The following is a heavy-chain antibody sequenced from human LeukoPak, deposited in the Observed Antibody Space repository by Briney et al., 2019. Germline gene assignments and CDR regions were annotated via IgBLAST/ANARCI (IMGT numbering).Heavy chain of an antibody. V-gene: IGHV1-8*02. CDR3: ARKDYGMGV. CDR1: GYTFTGYY. J-gene: IGHJ6*02. Sequence: ASVKVSCKASGYTFTGYYMHWVRQAPGQGLEWMGWMNPNSDNTGYAQKFQGRVTMTRNTSISTAYMELSSLRSEDTAVYYCARKDYGMGVWGQGTTVTVSS. CDR2: MNPNSDNT.